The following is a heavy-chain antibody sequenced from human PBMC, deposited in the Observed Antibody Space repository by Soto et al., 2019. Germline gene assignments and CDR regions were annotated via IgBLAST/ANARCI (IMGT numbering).Heavy chain of an antibody. CDR1: GGSISSDNW. CDR3: GRSASGPRACFDP. J-gene: IGHJ5*02. CDR2: IYHRGSA. V-gene: IGHV4-4*02. Sequence: SETLSLTCTVSGGSISSDNWWSWVRQPPGKGLEWIGEIYHRGSANYNPSLRSRVTISVDKSNNQFSLKLNSVTAADTAVYHSGRSASGPRACFDPGGRGTRVTVSS.